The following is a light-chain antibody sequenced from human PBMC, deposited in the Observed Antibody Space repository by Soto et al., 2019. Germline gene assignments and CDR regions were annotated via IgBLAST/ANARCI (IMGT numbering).Light chain of an antibody. J-gene: IGKJ4*01. CDR3: QQRSNWPS. V-gene: IGKV3-11*01. CDR1: QSVSRY. Sequence: EIVLTQSPATLSLSPGERATLSCRASQSVSRYVAWYQQKPGQAPRLLIYDASNRATGIPARFSGSWSGTAFTLTISSLEPEDFAVYYCQQRSNWPSFGGGTKVEIK. CDR2: DAS.